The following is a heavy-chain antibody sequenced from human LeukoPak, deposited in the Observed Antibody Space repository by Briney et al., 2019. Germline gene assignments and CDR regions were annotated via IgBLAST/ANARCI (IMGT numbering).Heavy chain of an antibody. V-gene: IGHV1-69*04. CDR2: IIPILGIA. CDR1: GGTFSSYA. Sequence: ASVKVSRKASGGTFSSYAISWVRQAPGQGLEWMGRIIPILGIANYAQKFQGRVTITADKSTSTAYMELSSLRSEDTAVYYCARDRGNLWFGDYYYGMDVWGQGTTVTVSS. J-gene: IGHJ6*02. CDR3: ARDRGNLWFGDYYYGMDV. D-gene: IGHD3-10*01.